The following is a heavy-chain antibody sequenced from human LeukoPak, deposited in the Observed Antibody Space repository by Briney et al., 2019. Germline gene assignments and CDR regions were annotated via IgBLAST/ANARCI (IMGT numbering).Heavy chain of an antibody. D-gene: IGHD2-21*02. CDR2: INPRGGST. V-gene: IGHV1-46*01. CDR1: GYTFTNYF. CDR3: ARRDCVGDCYSNWFDP. Sequence: ASVKVSCKASGYTFTNYFMHWVRQAPGQGLEWMGIINPRGGSTGYAQKFQGRITMTTDMSTRTVYMELSSLESEDTAVCYCARRDCVGDCYSNWFDPWGQGTLVTVSS. J-gene: IGHJ5*02.